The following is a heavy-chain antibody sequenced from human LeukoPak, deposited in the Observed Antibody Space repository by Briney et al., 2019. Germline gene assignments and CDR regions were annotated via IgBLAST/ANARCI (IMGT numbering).Heavy chain of an antibody. Sequence: SETLSLTCTVSGGSISSSSYYWGWIRQPPGKGLEWIGSSYYSGSTYYNPSLKSRVTISVDTSKNQFSLKLSSVTAADTAVYYCARHSCGRYYYDSSGLDYWGQGTLVTVSS. J-gene: IGHJ4*02. V-gene: IGHV4-39*01. CDR1: GGSISSSSYY. CDR2: SYYSGST. CDR3: ARHSCGRYYYDSSGLDY. D-gene: IGHD3-22*01.